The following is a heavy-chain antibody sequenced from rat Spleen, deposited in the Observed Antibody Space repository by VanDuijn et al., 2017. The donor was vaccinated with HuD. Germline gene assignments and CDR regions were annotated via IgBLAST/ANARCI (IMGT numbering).Heavy chain of an antibody. V-gene: IGHV2-13*01. CDR2: IWSNGAT. J-gene: IGHJ3*01. D-gene: IGHD1-12*01. CDR1: GFSLSSYG. CDR3: TRDHSYWGSYYPGGFAY. Sequence: QVQLKESGPGLVKPSLTLSLTCTVSGFSLSSYGVIWVRQPPGKGLEWMGVIWSNGATDYNSALKSRLSVSRDTSKSQVFLKMNSLQTEDTAIYFCTRDHSYWGSYYPGGFAYWGQGTLVTVSS.